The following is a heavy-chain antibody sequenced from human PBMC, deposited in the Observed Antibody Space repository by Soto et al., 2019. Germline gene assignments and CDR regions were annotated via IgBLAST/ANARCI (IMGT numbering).Heavy chain of an antibody. CDR1: GYSFTSYW. Sequence: GESLKISCKGSGYSFTSYWISWVRQMPGKGLEWMGRIDPSDSYTNYSPSFQGHVTISADKSISTAYLQWSSLKASDTAMYYCARHSPPRSGYDFSDAFDIWGQGTMVTVSS. V-gene: IGHV5-10-1*01. J-gene: IGHJ3*02. CDR3: ARHSPPRSGYDFSDAFDI. CDR2: IDPSDSYT. D-gene: IGHD5-12*01.